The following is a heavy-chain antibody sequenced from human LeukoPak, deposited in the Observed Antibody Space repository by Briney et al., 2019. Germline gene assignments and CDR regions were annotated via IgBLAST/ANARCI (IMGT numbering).Heavy chain of an antibody. Sequence: QPGGSLRLSCAASGFTFSNYAMTWVRQAPGKGLQWVSAISGDAIYTYYLDSVKGRFTTSRVNSKNTLFLQMNSLRADDTAVYYCAKNYGTSRPFYDYWGQGIVVTVSS. CDR1: GFTFSNYA. CDR3: AKNYGTSRPFYDY. V-gene: IGHV3-23*01. J-gene: IGHJ4*02. CDR2: ISGDAIYT. D-gene: IGHD4-17*01.